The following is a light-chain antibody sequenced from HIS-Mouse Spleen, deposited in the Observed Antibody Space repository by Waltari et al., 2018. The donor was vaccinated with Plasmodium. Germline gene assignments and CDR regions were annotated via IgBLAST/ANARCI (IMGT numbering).Light chain of an antibody. V-gene: IGLV2-8*01. CDR3: SSYAGSNNLV. CDR2: EVS. J-gene: IGLJ2*01. Sequence: QSALTQPPSASGSPGQSVTISCTGTSSDVGGYNYVSWYQQHPGKAPKLMIYEVSKLPSGVPDRFSGSKSGNTAALTVSGLQAEDEADYYCSSYAGSNNLVFGGGTNLTVL. CDR1: SSDVGGYNY.